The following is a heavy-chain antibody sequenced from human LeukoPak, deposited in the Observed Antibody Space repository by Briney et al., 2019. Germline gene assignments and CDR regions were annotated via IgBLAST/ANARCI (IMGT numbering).Heavy chain of an antibody. J-gene: IGHJ4*02. CDR3: ASLHCSSTSCYAPGFGY. CDR2: ISSSGSTI. V-gene: IGHV3-48*03. Sequence: GGSLRLSCAASGFTFSSYEMNWVRQAPGKGLEWVSYISSSGSTIYYADSVKGRFTISRDNAKNSLYLQMNSLRAEDTAVYYCASLHCSSTSCYAPGFGYWGQGTLVTVSS. D-gene: IGHD2-2*01. CDR1: GFTFSSYE.